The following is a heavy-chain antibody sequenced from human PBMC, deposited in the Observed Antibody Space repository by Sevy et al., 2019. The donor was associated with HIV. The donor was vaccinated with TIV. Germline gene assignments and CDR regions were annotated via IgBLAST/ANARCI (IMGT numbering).Heavy chain of an antibody. CDR1: GFTFNIYA. D-gene: IGHD3-3*01. Sequence: GGSLRLSCAASGFTFNIYAMSWVRQAPGKGLEWVSAVSGSGENTFYADSVKDRFTMSRDNSKSTVYLQMNRLRAEDTAEYYCAALYDFWSGYSLYWGQGTLVTVSS. CDR2: VSGSGENT. CDR3: AALYDFWSGYSLY. V-gene: IGHV3-23*01. J-gene: IGHJ4*02.